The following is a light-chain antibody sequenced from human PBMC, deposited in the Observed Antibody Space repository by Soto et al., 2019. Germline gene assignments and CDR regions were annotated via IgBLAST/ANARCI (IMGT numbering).Light chain of an antibody. Sequence: SYELTQPPSASVSPGQTASITCSGDKLGDKYTSWYQQKPGQSPVLVIYQDNKRPSGIPERFSGSTSGNTATLTISGTQTMDESDYYCQAWDGSTAVFGAGTKLTVL. CDR1: KLGDKY. V-gene: IGLV3-1*01. CDR3: QAWDGSTAV. CDR2: QDN. J-gene: IGLJ1*01.